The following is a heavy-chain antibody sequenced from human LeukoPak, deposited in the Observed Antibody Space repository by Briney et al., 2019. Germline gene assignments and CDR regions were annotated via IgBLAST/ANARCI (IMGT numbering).Heavy chain of an antibody. CDR1: GGSFSGYY. Sequence: PSETLSLTCAVYGGSFSGYYWSWIRQPPGKGLEWIGEINHSGSTNYNPSLKSRVTISVDTSKNQFSLKLSSVTAADTAVYYCARGPYYDSSGYPGYYYYYYYMDVWGKGTTVTVSS. CDR3: ARGPYYDSSGYPGYYYYYYYMDV. V-gene: IGHV4-34*01. J-gene: IGHJ6*03. CDR2: INHSGST. D-gene: IGHD3-22*01.